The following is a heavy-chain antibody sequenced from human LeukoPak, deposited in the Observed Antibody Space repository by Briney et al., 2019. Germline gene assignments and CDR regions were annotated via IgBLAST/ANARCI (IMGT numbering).Heavy chain of an antibody. CDR1: GFTFSDYS. D-gene: IGHD5-18*01. CDR2: ISSSSTYI. Sequence: GGSLRLSCAASGFTFSDYSMNWVRQAPGKGLEWVSSISSSSTYIFYADSLKGRFTISRDNAKNSLYLQMDSLRAEDTAVYYCTRSNMDSTMITRSIGVWGQGTLVTASS. J-gene: IGHJ4*02. V-gene: IGHV3-21*01. CDR3: TRSNMDSTMITRSIGV.